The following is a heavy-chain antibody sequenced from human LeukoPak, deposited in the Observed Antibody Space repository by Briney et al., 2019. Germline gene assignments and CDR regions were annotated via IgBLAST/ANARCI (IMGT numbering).Heavy chain of an antibody. CDR2: ISYDGDNK. V-gene: IGHV3-30-3*01. CDR3: ARDMTTPWGYYDSSGYDY. J-gene: IGHJ4*02. CDR1: GFIFSSYA. D-gene: IGHD3-22*01. Sequence: PGGSLRLSCAASGFIFSSYAMHWVRQAPGKGLEWVALISYDGDNKYYADSVKGRFTISRDNSKNTLYLQMNSLRFDDAAVYYCARDMTTPWGYYDSSGYDYWGQGTLVTVSS.